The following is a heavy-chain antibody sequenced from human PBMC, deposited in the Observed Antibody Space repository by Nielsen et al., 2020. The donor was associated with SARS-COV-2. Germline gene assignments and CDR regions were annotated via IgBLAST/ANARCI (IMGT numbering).Heavy chain of an antibody. CDR1: GFTFSNAW. Sequence: GESLKISCAASGFTFSNAWMNWVRQAPGKGLEWVSYISSSGSTIYYADSVKGRFTISRDNAKNSLYLQMNSLRAEDTAVYYCARGAAMVRYWGQGTLVTVSS. J-gene: IGHJ4*02. CDR3: ARGAAMVRY. V-gene: IGHV3-48*04. D-gene: IGHD5-18*01. CDR2: ISSSGSTI.